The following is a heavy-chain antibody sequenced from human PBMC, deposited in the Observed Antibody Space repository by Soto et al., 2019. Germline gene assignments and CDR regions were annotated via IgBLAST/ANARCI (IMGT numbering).Heavy chain of an antibody. D-gene: IGHD4-17*01. J-gene: IGHJ3*01. CDR3: ARQYGDYVRGAFDF. Sequence: QVKLQESGPGLVKPSETLSLTCTVSGGSISSYYWSWIRQPPGTGLEWIGYIYYSGGTNYNPSLKRRVTRSADTSKHHSPLKLSSVTAANTAVYYCARQYGDYVRGAFDFWCQGTMVTVSS. CDR1: GGSISSYY. V-gene: IGHV4-59*01. CDR2: IYYSGGT.